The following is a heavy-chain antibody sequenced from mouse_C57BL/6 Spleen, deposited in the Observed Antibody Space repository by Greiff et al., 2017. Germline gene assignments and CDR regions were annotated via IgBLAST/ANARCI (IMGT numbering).Heavy chain of an antibody. CDR1: GYTFTSYW. Sequence: QVQLQQSGAELAKPGASVKLSCKASGYTFTSYWMHWVKQRPGQGLEWIGYINPSSGYTKYNQKFKDKATLTADKSSSTAYMQLSSLTYEDSAVYYCARGAPWDVGYFDVWGTGTTVTVSS. CDR2: INPSSGYT. V-gene: IGHV1-7*01. CDR3: ARGAPWDVGYFDV. J-gene: IGHJ1*03. D-gene: IGHD4-1*01.